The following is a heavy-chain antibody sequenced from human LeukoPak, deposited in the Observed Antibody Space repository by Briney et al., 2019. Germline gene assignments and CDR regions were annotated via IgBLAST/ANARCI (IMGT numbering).Heavy chain of an antibody. V-gene: IGHV1-69*04. Sequence: GASVKVSCKASGYTFTSYAMNWVRQAPGQGLEWMGRIIPILGIANYAQKFQGRVTITADKSTSTAYMELSSLRSEDTAVYYCARDYPVQGGRNWFDPWGQGTLVTVSS. CDR1: GYTFTSYA. CDR2: IIPILGIA. D-gene: IGHD3-10*01. CDR3: ARDYPVQGGRNWFDP. J-gene: IGHJ5*02.